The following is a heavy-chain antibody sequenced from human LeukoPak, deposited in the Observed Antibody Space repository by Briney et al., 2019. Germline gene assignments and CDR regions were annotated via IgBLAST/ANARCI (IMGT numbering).Heavy chain of an antibody. J-gene: IGHJ5*02. D-gene: IGHD2-2*01. Sequence: SETLSLTCVVSGHSISSGSLWAWIRQSPGKGLEWIGSIYHSGSAHYNPSLKSRVTISLETSKNQFSLKLFSVTAADAAVYYCARDPRWLTPDCTTTSCYENYFDPWGQGTLVTVSS. CDR2: IYHSGSA. CDR1: GHSISSGSL. CDR3: ARDPRWLTPDCTTTSCYENYFDP. V-gene: IGHV4-38-2*02.